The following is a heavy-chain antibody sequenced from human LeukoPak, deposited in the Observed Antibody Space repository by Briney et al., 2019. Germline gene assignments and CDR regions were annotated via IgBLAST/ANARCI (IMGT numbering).Heavy chain of an antibody. J-gene: IGHJ6*02. Sequence: MPSETLSLTCTVSGGSISSYYWSWIRQPAGKGLEWIGRIYTSGSTNYNPSLKSRVTMSVDTSKNQFSLKLSSVTAADTAVYYCARLTTAAKQNYGMDVWGQGTTVTVSS. CDR3: ARLTTAAKQNYGMDV. CDR1: GGSISSYY. V-gene: IGHV4-4*07. D-gene: IGHD4-11*01. CDR2: IYTSGST.